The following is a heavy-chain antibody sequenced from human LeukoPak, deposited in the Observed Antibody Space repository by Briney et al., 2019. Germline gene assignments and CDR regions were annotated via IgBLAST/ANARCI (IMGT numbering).Heavy chain of an antibody. V-gene: IGHV3-30*18. CDR3: AKDRTSMIVVYYFDY. Sequence: GGSLRLSCATSGFTFSNYDMHWVRQAPGKGLEWVAVISYDGSNKYYADSVKGRFTISRDNSKNTLYLQMNSLRAEDTAVYYCAKDRTSMIVVYYFDYWGQGTLVTVSS. J-gene: IGHJ4*02. D-gene: IGHD3-22*01. CDR2: ISYDGSNK. CDR1: GFTFSNYD.